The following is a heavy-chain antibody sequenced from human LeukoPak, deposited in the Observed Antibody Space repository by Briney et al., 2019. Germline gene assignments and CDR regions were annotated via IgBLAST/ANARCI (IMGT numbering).Heavy chain of an antibody. CDR3: ARDGLGYSSSWYQGYYYYCMDV. Sequence: SETLSLTCTVSGGSISSHYWSWIRQPPGKGLEWIGYIYYSGSTNYNPSLKSRVTISVDTSKNQFSLKLSSVTAADTAVYYCARDGLGYSSSWYQGYYYYCMDVWGKGTTVTVSS. CDR1: GGSISSHY. V-gene: IGHV4-59*11. J-gene: IGHJ6*03. D-gene: IGHD6-13*01. CDR2: IYYSGST.